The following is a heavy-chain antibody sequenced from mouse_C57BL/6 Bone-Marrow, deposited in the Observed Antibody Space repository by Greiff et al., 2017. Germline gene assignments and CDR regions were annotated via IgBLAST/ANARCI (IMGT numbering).Heavy chain of an antibody. CDR1: GYTFTSYG. D-gene: IGHD2-3*01. J-gene: IGHJ2*01. CDR3: ARSGYYWDYFDD. Sequence: QVQLQQSGAELARPGASVKLSCKASGYTFTSYGISWVKQRTGQGLEWIGEIYPRSGNTYYNEKFKGKATLTADKSSSTAYMELRSLTSEDSAVYFCARSGYYWDYFDDWGKGTTLTVSS. CDR2: IYPRSGNT. V-gene: IGHV1-81*01.